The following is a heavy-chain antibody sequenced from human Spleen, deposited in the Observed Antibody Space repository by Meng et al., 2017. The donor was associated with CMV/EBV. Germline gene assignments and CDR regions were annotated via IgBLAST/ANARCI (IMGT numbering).Heavy chain of an antibody. Sequence: SETLSLTCAVSGGPFSGYYWSWIRQPPGWGLEWIGEINHSGSTYYNPSLQSRVTISVDPSKNQLSLKMNTMTAADTAVYYCARGLRVVVPAAIRWFDPWGQGTLVTVSS. CDR2: INHSGST. V-gene: IGHV4-34*01. CDR1: GGPFSGYY. J-gene: IGHJ5*02. D-gene: IGHD2-2*01. CDR3: ARGLRVVVPAAIRWFDP.